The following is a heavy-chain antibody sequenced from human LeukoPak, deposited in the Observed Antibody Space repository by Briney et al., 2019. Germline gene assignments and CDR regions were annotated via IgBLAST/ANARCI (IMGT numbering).Heavy chain of an antibody. CDR3: ARGTMTTTLENWFDP. CDR2: IIPILGIA. Sequence: SVKVSCKASGGTFSSYAISWVRQAPGQGLGWMGRIIPILGIANYAQKFQGRVTITADKSTSTAYMELSSLRSEDTAVYYCARGTMTTTLENWFDPWGQGTLVTVSS. V-gene: IGHV1-69*04. D-gene: IGHD4-17*01. CDR1: GGTFSSYA. J-gene: IGHJ5*02.